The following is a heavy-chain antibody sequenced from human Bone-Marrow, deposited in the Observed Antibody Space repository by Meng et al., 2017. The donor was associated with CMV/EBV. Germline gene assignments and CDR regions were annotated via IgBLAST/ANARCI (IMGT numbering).Heavy chain of an antibody. J-gene: IGHJ5*02. Sequence: SVKVSCKASGGTFSSYAISWVRQAPGQGLEWMGGIIPIFGTANYAQKFQGRVTITTDESTSTAYMELSSLRSEDTAVYYRARAPLTIFGVVTENWFDPWGQGTLVTVSS. V-gene: IGHV1-69*05. CDR3: ARAPLTIFGVVTENWFDP. D-gene: IGHD3-3*01. CDR1: GGTFSSYA. CDR2: IIPIFGTA.